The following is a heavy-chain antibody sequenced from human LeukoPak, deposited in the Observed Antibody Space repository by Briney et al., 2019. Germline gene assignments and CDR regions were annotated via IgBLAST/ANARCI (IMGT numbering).Heavy chain of an antibody. D-gene: IGHD4-11*01. J-gene: IGHJ5*02. CDR3: ARNHYSNYGSLGFDP. Sequence: SSETLSLTCTVSGGSISSGSYYWSWIRQPAGKGQEWIGRIYTSGSTNYNPSLKSRVTISVDTSKNQFSLKLSSVTAADTAVYYCARNHYSNYGSLGFDPWGQGTLVTVSS. V-gene: IGHV4-61*02. CDR1: GGSISSGSYY. CDR2: IYTSGST.